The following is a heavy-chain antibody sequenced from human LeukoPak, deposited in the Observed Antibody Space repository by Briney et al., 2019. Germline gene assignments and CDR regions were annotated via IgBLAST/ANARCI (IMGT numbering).Heavy chain of an antibody. J-gene: IGHJ4*02. CDR1: GFTFSSYS. CDR3: ARGYCSGGSCYPFFDY. Sequence: GGSLRLSCAASGFTFSSYSMNWVRQAPGKGLEWVSSISSSSYIYYADSVKGRFTISRDNAKNSLYLQMNSLRAEDTAVYYCARGYCSGGSCYPFFDYWGQGTLVTVSS. V-gene: IGHV3-21*01. CDR2: ISSSSYI. D-gene: IGHD2-15*01.